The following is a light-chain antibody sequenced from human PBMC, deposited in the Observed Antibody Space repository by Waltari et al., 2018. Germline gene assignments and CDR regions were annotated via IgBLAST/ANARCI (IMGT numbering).Light chain of an antibody. CDR1: PSIRSF. CDR2: STS. Sequence: DIQMTQSPSSLSASLGDSVTITCRASPSIRSFLQWYQQKPGKAPKLLIYSTSRLQTGVPSRFSGNGSGTDFTLTRSSLQPEDFATYFCQQSYNTPYIFGQGTKLDIK. CDR3: QQSYNTPYI. J-gene: IGKJ2*01. V-gene: IGKV1-39*01.